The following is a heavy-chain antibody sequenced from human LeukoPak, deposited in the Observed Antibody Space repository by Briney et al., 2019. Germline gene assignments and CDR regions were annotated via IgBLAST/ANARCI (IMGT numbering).Heavy chain of an antibody. CDR1: GFTFSSYT. Sequence: TGGSLRLSCAASGFTFSSYTMSWVREAPGKGLEWVSSISSSINYIYHADSVKGRFTISRDDAQNSVYLQMNSLKDEDTAVYYCARSRTSSPYDKNLNFWGQGTLVIVSS. CDR3: ARSRTSSPYDKNLNF. J-gene: IGHJ4*02. CDR2: ISSSINYI. V-gene: IGHV3-21*01. D-gene: IGHD1-14*01.